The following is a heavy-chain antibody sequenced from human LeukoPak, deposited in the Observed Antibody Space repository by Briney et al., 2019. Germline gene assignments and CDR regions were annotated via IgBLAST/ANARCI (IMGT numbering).Heavy chain of an antibody. CDR2: ISGYNGNT. V-gene: IGHV1-18*01. J-gene: IGHJ4*02. CDR3: ARDTTVVTQYVDY. CDR1: GYTFTSYG. Sequence: GASVKVSCKASGYTFTSYGISWVRQAPGQGLEWMGWISGYNGNTNYAQKLRGRVTMTTDTSTSTAYMELRSLRSDDTAVYYCARDTTVVTQYVDYWSQGTLVTVSS. D-gene: IGHD4-23*01.